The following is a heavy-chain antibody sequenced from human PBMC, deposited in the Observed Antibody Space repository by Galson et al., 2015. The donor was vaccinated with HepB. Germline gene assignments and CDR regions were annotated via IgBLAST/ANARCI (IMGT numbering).Heavy chain of an antibody. V-gene: IGHV1-69-2*01. CDR3: ATFDDWSGSYVRTLDYFDY. J-gene: IGHJ4*02. CDR2: VDPEDGET. Sequence: VKVSCKVSGYTFTDYYMHWVQQAPGKGLEWMGLVDPEDGETIYAEKFQGRVTITADTSTDTAYMELSSLRSEDTAVYYCATFDDWSGSYVRTLDYFDYWGQGTLVTVSS. CDR1: GYTFTDYY. D-gene: IGHD1-26*01.